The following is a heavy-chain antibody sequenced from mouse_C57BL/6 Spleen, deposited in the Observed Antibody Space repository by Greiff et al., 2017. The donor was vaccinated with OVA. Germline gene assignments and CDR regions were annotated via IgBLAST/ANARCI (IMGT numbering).Heavy chain of an antibody. Sequence: DVKLVESGGGLVKPGGSLKLSCAASGFTFSDYGMHWVRQAPEQGLAWVAYISSGSSTIYYADTVKGRFTISRDNAKNTLFLQMTSLMSEDTAMYYCARILYDWAMDYWGQGTSVTVSS. CDR1: GFTFSDYG. CDR3: ARILYDWAMDY. CDR2: ISSGSSTI. V-gene: IGHV5-17*01. D-gene: IGHD2-3*01. J-gene: IGHJ4*01.